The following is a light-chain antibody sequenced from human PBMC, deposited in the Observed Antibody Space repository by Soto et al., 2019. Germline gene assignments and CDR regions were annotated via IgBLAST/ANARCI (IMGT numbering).Light chain of an antibody. J-gene: IGLJ1*01. CDR3: SSYASSSPFV. Sequence: QSALAQPASVSGSPGQSITISCTGTSSDVGGYNYVSWYQQLPGKAPKLMIYDVSYRPSGVSNRFSGSKSGNTASLIISGLQADDEADYHCSSYASSSPFVFGTGTKLTVL. CDR2: DVS. V-gene: IGLV2-14*03. CDR1: SSDVGGYNY.